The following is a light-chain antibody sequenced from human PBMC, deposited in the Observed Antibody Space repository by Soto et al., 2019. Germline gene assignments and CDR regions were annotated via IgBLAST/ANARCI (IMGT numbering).Light chain of an antibody. Sequence: EIVFTQSPSTLSLSPIERSTLSCRASQSVSSYLAWYQQKPGQAPRLLIYGASTRVTGIPARFSGSGSGTEFTLTISSLQSEDFAVYHCQQYYNWWTFGQGTKVDIK. CDR3: QQYYNWWT. CDR1: QSVSSY. J-gene: IGKJ1*01. V-gene: IGKV3-15*01. CDR2: GAS.